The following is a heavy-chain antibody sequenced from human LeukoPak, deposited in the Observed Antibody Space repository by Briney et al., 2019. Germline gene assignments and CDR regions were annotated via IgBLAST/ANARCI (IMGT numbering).Heavy chain of an antibody. Sequence: PGGSLRLSCAASGFTFNTYTMNWVRQAPGKGLEWVSYISSSSSTIYYADSVKGRFTISRDNAKNSLYLQMNSLRAEDTAVYYCARAPPGSFSFDIWGQGTMVTVSS. CDR3: ARAPPGSFSFDI. V-gene: IGHV3-48*01. J-gene: IGHJ3*02. CDR2: ISSSSSTI. D-gene: IGHD6-13*01. CDR1: GFTFNTYT.